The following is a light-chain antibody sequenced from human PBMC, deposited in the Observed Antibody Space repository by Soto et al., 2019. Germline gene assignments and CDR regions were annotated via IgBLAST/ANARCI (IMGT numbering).Light chain of an antibody. CDR1: HDINNY. J-gene: IGKJ5*01. CDR2: DAS. CDR3: QQANSFPLT. V-gene: IGKV1-12*01. Sequence: DIRMTQSPSSLSASVGDRVTITCQASHDINNYLNWYQQKPGKAPQXXIYDASNLQSGVPSRFSGSGSGTDVTLTISRLQTEDCATYYGQQANSFPLTFGQGTRLEIK.